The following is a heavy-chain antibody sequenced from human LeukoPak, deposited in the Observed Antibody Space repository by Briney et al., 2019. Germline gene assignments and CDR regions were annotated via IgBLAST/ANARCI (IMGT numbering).Heavy chain of an antibody. CDR1: GYSFTTYW. CDR3: ARHSPNTRGWPFDN. V-gene: IGHV5-51*01. CDR2: IYLGDSDT. D-gene: IGHD6-19*01. Sequence: GESPKISCKGSGYSFTTYWIGWVRQMPGKGLEWMGIIYLGDSDTRYSPSFQGQVTISADKSISTAYLQWSSLEASDTAMYYCARHSPNTRGWPFDNWGQGTLVTVSS. J-gene: IGHJ4*02.